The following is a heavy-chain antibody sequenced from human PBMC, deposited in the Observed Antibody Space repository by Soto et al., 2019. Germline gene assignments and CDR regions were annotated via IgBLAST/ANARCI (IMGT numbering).Heavy chain of an antibody. CDR3: AKGAGKGNSYYGMDV. CDR2: ISCSGGST. V-gene: IGHV3-23*01. CDR1: GFTFSSYA. Sequence: LRLSCAASGFTFSSYAMSWVRQAPGKGLEWVSAISCSGGSTYYADSVKGRFTISRDNSKNTLYLQMNSLRAEDTAVYYCAKGAGKGNSYYGMDVWGQGTTVTVSS. J-gene: IGHJ6*02. D-gene: IGHD1-1*01.